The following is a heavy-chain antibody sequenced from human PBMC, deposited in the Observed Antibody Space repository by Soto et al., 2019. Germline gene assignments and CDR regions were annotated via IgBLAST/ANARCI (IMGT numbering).Heavy chain of an antibody. J-gene: IGHJ6*02. CDR1: GFTFSSYG. V-gene: IGHV3-30-3*02. Sequence: GGSLRLSCAASGFTFSSYGMHWVRQAPGKGLEWVAVISYDGNVKYYADSVKGRFTISRDNSKDTLYLQMNSLRGEDTAVYYCAKTSGGSNYYYYGMDVWGQGTAVTVSS. CDR2: ISYDGNVK. D-gene: IGHD2-15*01. CDR3: AKTSGGSNYYYYGMDV.